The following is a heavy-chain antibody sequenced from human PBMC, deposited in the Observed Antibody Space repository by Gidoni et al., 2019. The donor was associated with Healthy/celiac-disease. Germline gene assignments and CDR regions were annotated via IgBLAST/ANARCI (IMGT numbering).Heavy chain of an antibody. CDR3: ARENWGDAFDI. Sequence: EVQLVESGGGLVQPGGSLRLSCAASGFTFSSYDMHWVRQATGKGLEWVSAIGTAGDTYYPGSVKGRVTISRENAKNSLYLQMNSLRAGDTAVYYCARENWGDAFDIWGQGTMVTVSS. D-gene: IGHD7-27*01. CDR2: IGTAGDT. V-gene: IGHV3-13*01. J-gene: IGHJ3*02. CDR1: GFTFSSYD.